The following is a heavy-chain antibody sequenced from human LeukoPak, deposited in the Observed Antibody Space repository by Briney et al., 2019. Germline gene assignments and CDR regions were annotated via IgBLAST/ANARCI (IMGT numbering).Heavy chain of an antibody. CDR2: VNEDGSEK. J-gene: IGHJ5*02. V-gene: IGHV3-7*01. Sequence: GGSLRLSCAASGFTFTNNWMTWFRQAPGKGLEWVANVNEDGSEKNYVDSVKGRFTISRDNAKNSVYLQMNNLRVEETAVYYCARGRGWIDPWGPGTLVIVSS. CDR3: ARGRGWIDP. CDR1: GFTFTNNW. D-gene: IGHD5-24*01.